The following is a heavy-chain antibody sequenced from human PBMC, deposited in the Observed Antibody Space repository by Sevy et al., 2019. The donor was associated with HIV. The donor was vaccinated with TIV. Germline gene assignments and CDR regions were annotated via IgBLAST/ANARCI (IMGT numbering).Heavy chain of an antibody. CDR2: IRSKAYGGTT. Sequence: GGSLRLSCTASGFTFGDHAMSWFRQAPGKGLEWVGFIRSKAYGGTTEYASSVKGRFTISRVDSNSIAYLQMNSLKTEDTAMYYCTSDRNSSNYYMDVWGKGTTVTVSS. J-gene: IGHJ6*03. CDR1: GFTFGDHA. D-gene: IGHD6-19*01. CDR3: TSDRNSSNYYMDV. V-gene: IGHV3-49*03.